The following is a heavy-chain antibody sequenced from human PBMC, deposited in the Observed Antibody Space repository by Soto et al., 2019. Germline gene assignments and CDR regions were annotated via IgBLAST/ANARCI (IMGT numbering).Heavy chain of an antibody. CDR1: GDSISSSSYY. CDR2: IYYSGSP. V-gene: IGHV4-39*02. Sequence: SETLSLTCTVSGDSISSSSYYWGWIRQPPGKGLEWIGSIYYSGSPYYNPSLKSRVTISVDTSRIHFSLKLFSVTAADTAVYYCARESYDSGDYFDYWGLGTLVTVSS. CDR3: ARESYDSGDYFDY. J-gene: IGHJ4*02. D-gene: IGHD3-22*01.